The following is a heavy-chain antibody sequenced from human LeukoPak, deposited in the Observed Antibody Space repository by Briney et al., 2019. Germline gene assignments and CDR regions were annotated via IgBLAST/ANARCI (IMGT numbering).Heavy chain of an antibody. CDR3: GKDSYVGVNWFDP. D-gene: IGHD1-26*01. V-gene: IGHV3-53*01. J-gene: IGHJ5*02. CDR1: EFSVGSNY. CDR2: IYSGGST. Sequence: GGSLRLSCAASEFSVGSNYMTWVRQAPGKGLEWVSLIYSGGSTYYADSVKGRFTISRDNSKNMVYLEMNSLRVEDTAVYYCGKDSYVGVNWFDPRGQGTLVTVSS.